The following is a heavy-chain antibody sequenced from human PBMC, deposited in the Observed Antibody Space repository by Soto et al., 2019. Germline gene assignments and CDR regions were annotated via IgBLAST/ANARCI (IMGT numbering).Heavy chain of an antibody. CDR3: AKVPVIAVDYYFDY. CDR2: ISGSGGST. Sequence: PWGSLRLSCAASGFTFSSYAISWVRQSPGKGLEWVSAISGSGGSTYYADSVKGRFTISRDNSKNTLYLQMNSLRAEDTAVYYCAKVPVIAVDYYFDYWGQGTLVTVSS. J-gene: IGHJ4*02. D-gene: IGHD6-19*01. V-gene: IGHV3-23*01. CDR1: GFTFSSYA.